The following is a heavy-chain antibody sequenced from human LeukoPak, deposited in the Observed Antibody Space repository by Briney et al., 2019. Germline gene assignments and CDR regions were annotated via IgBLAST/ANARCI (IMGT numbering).Heavy chain of an antibody. CDR1: GFTFSDYY. CDR2: ISSSGNTI. CDR3: ARDHHYYDTSGYQYNPFAPFDY. D-gene: IGHD3-22*01. V-gene: IGHV3-11*04. J-gene: IGHJ4*02. Sequence: GGSLRLSCAASGFTFSDYYMSWIRQAPGKGLEWVSYISSSGNTIYYADSVKGRFTISRDNAKNSLYLQMNSLRAEDTAVYYRARDHHYYDTSGYQYNPFAPFDYWGQGTLLTVSS.